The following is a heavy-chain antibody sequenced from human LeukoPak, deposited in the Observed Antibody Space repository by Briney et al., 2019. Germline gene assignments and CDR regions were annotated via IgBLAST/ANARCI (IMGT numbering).Heavy chain of an antibody. J-gene: IGHJ5*02. D-gene: IGHD2-8*01. CDR2: IYDSGST. V-gene: IGHV4-31*03. Sequence: SQTLSLTCTVSGDSISSGGYYWSWIRQHPGKGLEWIGYIYDSGSTYYNPSLKSRVTISVDTSKNQFSLQLSSVPAADTAVYYCARDIVHNWFDPWGQGTLVTVSS. CDR3: ARDIVHNWFDP. CDR1: GDSISSGGYY.